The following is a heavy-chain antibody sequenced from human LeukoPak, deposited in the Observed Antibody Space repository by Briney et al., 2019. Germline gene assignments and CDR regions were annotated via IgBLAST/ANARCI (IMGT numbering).Heavy chain of an antibody. CDR3: AKANLDGDYCNDY. J-gene: IGHJ4*02. Sequence: GGSLRLSCAASGFTFSSYAMSWVRQAPGKGLEWVSAISGSGGSTYYADSVKGRFTISRDNSKNTLYLQMNSLRAKDTAVYYCAKANLDGDYCNDYWGQGTLVTVSS. V-gene: IGHV3-23*01. CDR2: ISGSGGST. D-gene: IGHD4-17*01. CDR1: GFTFSSYA.